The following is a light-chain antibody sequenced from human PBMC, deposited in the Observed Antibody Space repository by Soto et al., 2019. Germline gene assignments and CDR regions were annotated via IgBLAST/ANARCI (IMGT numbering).Light chain of an antibody. CDR2: GAS. V-gene: IGKV3-15*01. Sequence: EIVMTQSPATLSVSPGERATLSCRASQSVSSNLAWYQQKPGQAPRLLIYGASTRATGIPARFSGSGSGTECTLTISSLQSEDFAVYYCQQYNNWPPWTFGHGTMVEIK. J-gene: IGKJ1*01. CDR3: QQYNNWPPWT. CDR1: QSVSSN.